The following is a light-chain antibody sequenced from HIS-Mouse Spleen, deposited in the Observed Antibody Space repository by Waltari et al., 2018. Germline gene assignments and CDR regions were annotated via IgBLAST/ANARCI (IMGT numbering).Light chain of an antibody. Sequence: DIQLTQSPSFLSASVGDRVPIPCRASQGISSYLAWYQQKPGKAPKLLIYAASTLQSGVPSRFSGSGSGTEFTLTISSLQPEDFAAFYCQQLNSYPPTFGQGTKVEI. CDR1: QGISSY. J-gene: IGKJ1*01. CDR2: AAS. CDR3: QQLNSYPPT. V-gene: IGKV1-9*01.